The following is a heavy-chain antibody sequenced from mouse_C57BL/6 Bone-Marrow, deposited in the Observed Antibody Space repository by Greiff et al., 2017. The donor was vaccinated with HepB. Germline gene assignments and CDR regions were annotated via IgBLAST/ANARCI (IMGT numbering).Heavy chain of an antibody. J-gene: IGHJ2*01. CDR2: ISYDGSN. Sequence: DVKLQESGPGLVKPSQSLSLTCSVPGYSITSGYYWNWIRQFPGNKLEWMGYISYDGSNNYNPSLKNRISITRDTSKNQFFLKLNSVTTEDTATYYCARRGYYGSSYFDYWGQGTTLTVSS. CDR3: ARRGYYGSSYFDY. V-gene: IGHV3-6*01. D-gene: IGHD1-1*01. CDR1: GYSITSGYY.